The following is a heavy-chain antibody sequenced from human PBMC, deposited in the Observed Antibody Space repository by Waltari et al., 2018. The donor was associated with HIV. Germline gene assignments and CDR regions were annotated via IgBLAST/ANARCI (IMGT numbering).Heavy chain of an antibody. V-gene: IGHV4-38-2*01. J-gene: IGHJ4*02. D-gene: IGHD5-18*01. CDR3: ARAAMVRRNSYFDY. CDR2: IYHRWGT. CDR1: GYSISSGYY. Sequence: QVQLQESGPGLVKPSETLSLTCAVSGYSISSGYYWGWIRQPPGKGLEWIGSIYHRWGTYYNPSLKSRVTISVDTSKNQFALKLSSVTDADTAVYYCARAAMVRRNSYFDYWGQGTLVTVSS.